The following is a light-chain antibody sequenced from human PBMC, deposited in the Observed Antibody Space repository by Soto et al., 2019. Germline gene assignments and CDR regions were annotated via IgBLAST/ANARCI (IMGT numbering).Light chain of an antibody. CDR2: AAS. CDR1: QGINSW. Sequence: DIQMTQSPSSVSASLGDRVTMTCRASQGINSWLAWYQQKPGKAPKLLIYAASNLQSGVPSRFSGSGSGTDFTLTISSLQPEDFATYYCQQANSFPWTFGQGTKVDI. J-gene: IGKJ1*01. CDR3: QQANSFPWT. V-gene: IGKV1-12*01.